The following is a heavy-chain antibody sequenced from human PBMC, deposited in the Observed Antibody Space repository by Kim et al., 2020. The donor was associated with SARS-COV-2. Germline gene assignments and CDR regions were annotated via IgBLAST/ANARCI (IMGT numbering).Heavy chain of an antibody. CDR2: IYWDDDK. Sequence: SGPTLVKPTQTLTLTCTFSGFSLSTSGVGVGWIRQPPGKALEWLALIYWDDDKRYSPSLKSRLTITKDTSKNQVVLTMTNMDPVDTATYYCAHSRGRRSRDGYNDFDYWGQGTLVTVSS. CDR1: GFSLSTSGVG. D-gene: IGHD5-12*01. CDR3: AHSRGRRSRDGYNDFDY. J-gene: IGHJ4*02. V-gene: IGHV2-5*02.